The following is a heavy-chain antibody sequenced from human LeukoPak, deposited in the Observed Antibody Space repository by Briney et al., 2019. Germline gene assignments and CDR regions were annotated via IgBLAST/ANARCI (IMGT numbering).Heavy chain of an antibody. Sequence: SETLSLTCTVSGVSVTSYYWSWLRQPAGKGLEWIGRIYTSGSTSYNPSLRSRLTMSVDTSKNQFSLNLSSVAAADTAVYYCARFTKDSSSSSGYYFDYWGQGTLVTVSS. CDR3: ARFTKDSSSSSGYYFDY. D-gene: IGHD6-13*01. J-gene: IGHJ4*02. V-gene: IGHV4-4*07. CDR2: IYTSGST. CDR1: GVSVTSYY.